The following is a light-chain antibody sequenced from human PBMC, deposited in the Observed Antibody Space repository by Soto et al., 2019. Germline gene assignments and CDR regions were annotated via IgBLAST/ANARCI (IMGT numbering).Light chain of an antibody. CDR2: DVS. Sequence: QSALTQPASVSGSPGQSITISCTGTSNDIGIYNYVSWYQQHPGKAPKLVICDVSNRPSGVSSRFSGSKSCNTASLTISGLRAEDEADYYCTSFTTTNIWVFGGGTKLTVL. V-gene: IGLV2-14*01. CDR3: TSFTTTNIWV. J-gene: IGLJ3*02. CDR1: SNDIGIYNY.